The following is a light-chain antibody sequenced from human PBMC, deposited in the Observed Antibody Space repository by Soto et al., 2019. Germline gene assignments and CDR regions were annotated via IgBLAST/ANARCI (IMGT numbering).Light chain of an antibody. J-gene: IGKJ3*01. CDR3: QQYGSPPFT. V-gene: IGKV3-20*01. Sequence: EIVLMQSSGTLSLSPGERATLSCRASHSVSSSQLAWYQQKPGQAPRLLIYDASSRATGIPDNFSGSGSGTDFTLTISRLEPEDFAVYYCQQYGSPPFTFGPGTKVDVK. CDR1: HSVSSSQ. CDR2: DAS.